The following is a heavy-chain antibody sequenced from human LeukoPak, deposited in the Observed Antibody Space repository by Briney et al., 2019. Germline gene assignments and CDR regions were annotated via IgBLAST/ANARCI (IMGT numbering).Heavy chain of an antibody. Sequence: PGGSLRLSCVASGFTVSSNYMSWVRQAPGKGLEWVSVIYSGGSTYYADSVKGRFTISRDNSKNTLYLQMNSLRAEDTAVYYCASGLGDSSSWYFDYWGQGTLVTVSS. J-gene: IGHJ4*02. CDR1: GFTVSSNY. V-gene: IGHV3-53*01. CDR2: IYSGGST. D-gene: IGHD6-13*01. CDR3: ASGLGDSSSWYFDY.